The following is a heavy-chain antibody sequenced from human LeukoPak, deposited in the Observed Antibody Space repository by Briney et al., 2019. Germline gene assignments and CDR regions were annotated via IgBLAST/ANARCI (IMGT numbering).Heavy chain of an antibody. V-gene: IGHV3-48*03. CDR1: GFTFSSYE. J-gene: IGHJ5*02. D-gene: IGHD3-16*01. CDR2: ISSSGSTI. Sequence: GGSLRLSCAASGFTFSSYERNWVRQAPGKGLEWVSYISSSGSTIYYADSVKGRFTISRDNAKNSLYLQMNSLRAEDTAVYYCARDKITFGGVTINWFDPWGQGTLVTVSS. CDR3: ARDKITFGGVTINWFDP.